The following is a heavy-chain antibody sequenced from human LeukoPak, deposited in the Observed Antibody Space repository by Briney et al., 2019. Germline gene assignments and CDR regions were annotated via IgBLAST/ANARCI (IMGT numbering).Heavy chain of an antibody. V-gene: IGHV3-7*01. Sequence: GGSLRLSCAGSGFTFSGYWMTWVRQAPGKGLEWVANINHDGDEKNYVDSVKGRFTISRDNAKNLVDLQMTALRVEDTAVYYCATDRYYFNIDVSARFDYWGQGTLVTVSS. CDR1: GFTFSGYW. CDR3: ATDRYYFNIDVSARFDY. D-gene: IGHD2/OR15-2a*01. J-gene: IGHJ4*02. CDR2: INHDGDEK.